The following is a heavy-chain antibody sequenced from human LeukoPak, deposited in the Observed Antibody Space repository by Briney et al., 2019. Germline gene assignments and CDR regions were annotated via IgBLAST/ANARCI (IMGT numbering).Heavy chain of an antibody. J-gene: IGHJ4*02. D-gene: IGHD1-1*01. Sequence: GGSLRLSCAASGFTFSDYNMNWVRQAPGKGLEWISYIGIDSGNTKYADSVRGRFTISTDKAKNSLYLQMNSLRVEDTAVYYCARDHNYAFDNWGQGTLVSVAS. CDR2: IGIDSGNT. CDR3: ARDHNYAFDN. CDR1: GFTFSDYN. V-gene: IGHV3-11*06.